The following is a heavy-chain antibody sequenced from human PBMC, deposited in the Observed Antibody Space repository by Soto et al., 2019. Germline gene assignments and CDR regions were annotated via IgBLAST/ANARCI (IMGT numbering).Heavy chain of an antibody. CDR3: SRCYDSSCYYYCDAFDI. V-gene: IGHV3-48*02. J-gene: IGHJ3*02. CDR1: GFTFSSYS. Sequence: EVQLVESGGGLVQPGGSLRLSCAASGFTFSSYSMNWVRQAPGKGLEWVSYISSSSSTIYYADSVKGRFTISRDNAKNSLYLQMNSLRDEDTAVYYCSRCYDSSCYYYCDAFDIWGQGTMVTVSS. CDR2: ISSSSSTI. D-gene: IGHD3-22*01.